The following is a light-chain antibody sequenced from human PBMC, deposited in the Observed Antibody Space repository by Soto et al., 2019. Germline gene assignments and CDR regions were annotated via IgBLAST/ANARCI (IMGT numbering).Light chain of an antibody. Sequence: QSALTQPRSVSGSPGQSVSISCTGTSSDVGGYNYVSWYQHHPGKAPKLMIYDVTKRPSGVPDRFSGSKSGNTASLTISGLQAEDEADYYCSSYAGSLTFVFGKGTKVTVL. V-gene: IGLV2-11*01. J-gene: IGLJ1*01. CDR1: SSDVGGYNY. CDR3: SSYAGSLTFV. CDR2: DVT.